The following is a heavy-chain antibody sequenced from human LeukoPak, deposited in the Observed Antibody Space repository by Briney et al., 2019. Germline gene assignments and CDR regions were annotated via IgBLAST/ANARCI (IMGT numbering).Heavy chain of an antibody. CDR3: AFSAPLPDLFSGYFDY. CDR1: GFTFSSYA. V-gene: IGHV3-23*01. D-gene: IGHD2/OR15-2a*01. Sequence: GGSLRLSCAASGFTFSSYAMSWVRQAPGKGLEWVSAISGSGGSTYYADSVKGRFTISRDNSKNTLYLQMNSLRAEDTAVYYCAFSAPLPDLFSGYFDYWGQGTLVTVSS. J-gene: IGHJ4*02. CDR2: ISGSGGST.